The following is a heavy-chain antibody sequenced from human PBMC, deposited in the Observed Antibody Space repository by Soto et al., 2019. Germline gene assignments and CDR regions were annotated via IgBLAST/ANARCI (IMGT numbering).Heavy chain of an antibody. CDR2: ISDYNGNT. J-gene: IGHJ6*02. Sequence: QVQLVQSRGEVKKPGASVKVSCKTSGYSFTTYGISWVRQAPGQGLEWMGWISDYNGNTNYAQKLQGRVTMTTDTSTSTAYMELRSLRSDDTAVYYCAREGPAPYYYYGMDVWGQGSTVTVSS. V-gene: IGHV1-18*01. CDR3: AREGPAPYYYYGMDV. CDR1: GYSFTTYG.